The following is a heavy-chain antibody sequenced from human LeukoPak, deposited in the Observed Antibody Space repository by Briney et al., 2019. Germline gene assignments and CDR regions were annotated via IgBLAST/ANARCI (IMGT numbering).Heavy chain of an antibody. CDR2: MNIKSGNT. CDR3: ATTPTNSRGWFDP. Sequence: GASVKVSCKASGYTLFSYDINWVRQATGQGREWMGWMNIKSGNTGYAQKFQGRVTMTRNTSISTAYIELTSLRSEDTAVYYCATTPTNSRGWFDPWGQGTLVTVSS. CDR1: GYTLFSYD. D-gene: IGHD2-8*01. J-gene: IGHJ5*02. V-gene: IGHV1-8*01.